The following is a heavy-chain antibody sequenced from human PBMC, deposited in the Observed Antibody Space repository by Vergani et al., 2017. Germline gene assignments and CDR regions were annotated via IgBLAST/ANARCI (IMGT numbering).Heavy chain of an antibody. J-gene: IGHJ4*02. CDR2: INTNSGGT. V-gene: IGHV1-2*02. CDR1: GYTFTDYF. D-gene: IGHD2-2*01. CDR3: ARVGTSSNRDYFDY. Sequence: QVQLVQSGAEVKKPGASVKVSCKASGYTFTDYFMHWVRQATGQGLEWMGWINTNSGGTNYAQKFQGRVTMTRDTSISTAYMELSNLRSDDTAVYYCARVGTSSNRDYFDYWGQGTLVTVSS.